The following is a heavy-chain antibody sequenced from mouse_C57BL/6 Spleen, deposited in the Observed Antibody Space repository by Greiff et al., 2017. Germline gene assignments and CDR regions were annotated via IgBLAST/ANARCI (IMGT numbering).Heavy chain of an antibody. J-gene: IGHJ1*03. D-gene: IGHD1-1*01. V-gene: IGHV1-80*01. Sequence: QVQLQQSGAELVKPGASVKISCKASGYAFSSYWMNWVKQRPGKGLEWIGQIYPGDGDTNSNGKFKGKATLTADKSSSTAYMQLSSLTSEDSAVYFCARSVVARYFDVWGTGTTVTVSS. CDR2: IYPGDGDT. CDR1: GYAFSSYW. CDR3: ARSVVARYFDV.